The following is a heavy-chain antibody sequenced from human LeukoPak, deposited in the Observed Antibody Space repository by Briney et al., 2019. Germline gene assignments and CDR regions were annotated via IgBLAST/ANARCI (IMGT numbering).Heavy chain of an antibody. CDR1: SGSISTSNYY. CDR2: IFYIGST. D-gene: IGHD3-3*01. J-gene: IGHJ6*03. CDR3: AREGEGGGYEFWSGYYTGADYMDV. Sequence: SETLSLTCTVSSGSISTSNYYWGWVRQPPGKALEWIGNIFYIGSTYYSPSLKSRVTISLDTSRNQFSLKLSSVTAADTGVYYCAREGEGGGYEFWSGYYTGADYMDVWGKGTTVTVSS. V-gene: IGHV4-39*07.